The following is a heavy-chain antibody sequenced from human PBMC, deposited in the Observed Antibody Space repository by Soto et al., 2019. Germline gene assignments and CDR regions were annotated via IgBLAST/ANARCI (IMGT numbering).Heavy chain of an antibody. CDR3: AKEIAAARHVTAY. Sequence: GGSLRLSWAASGGTFSSYAMIWFRQPPGKGLEWVSAISGSGGSTYYADSVKGRFTISRDNSKNTLYLQMNSLRAEDTAVYYCAKEIAAARHVTAYWGRGTLVTVSS. V-gene: IGHV3-23*01. CDR2: ISGSGGST. CDR1: GGTFSSYA. J-gene: IGHJ4*02. D-gene: IGHD6-13*01.